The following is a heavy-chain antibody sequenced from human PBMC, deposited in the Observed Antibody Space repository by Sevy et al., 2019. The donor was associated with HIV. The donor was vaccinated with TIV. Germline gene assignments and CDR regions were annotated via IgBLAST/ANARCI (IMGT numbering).Heavy chain of an antibody. J-gene: IGHJ5*02. V-gene: IGHV3-20*04. Sequence: GGSLRLSCAVSGFTFENYGMSWVRQAPGKGLEWVTGINWNGGTKNYVDSVKGRFTISRDNAKNSLNLQMDSLRVEDTAVYYCARNTGFAYGDNWFDPSGQGTMVTVSS. CDR3: ARNTGFAYGDNWFDP. CDR2: INWNGGTK. CDR1: GFTFENYG. D-gene: IGHD5-12*01.